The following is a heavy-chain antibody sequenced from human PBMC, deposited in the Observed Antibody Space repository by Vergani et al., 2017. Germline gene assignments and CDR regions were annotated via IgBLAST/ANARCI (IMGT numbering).Heavy chain of an antibody. J-gene: IGHJ6*03. CDR3: ARLSGSYGYYYYYYMDV. CDR2: IYHSGST. CDR1: GYSISSGFY. D-gene: IGHD1-26*01. V-gene: IGHV4-38-2*01. Sequence: QVQLPESGPGLVRPSETLSLTCAVSGYSISSGFYWGWIRQPPGKGLEWIGTIYHSGSTYYNPSLKSRVTISVDTSKNQFSLKLSSVTAADTAVYYCARLSGSYGYYYYYYMDVWGKGTTVTVSS.